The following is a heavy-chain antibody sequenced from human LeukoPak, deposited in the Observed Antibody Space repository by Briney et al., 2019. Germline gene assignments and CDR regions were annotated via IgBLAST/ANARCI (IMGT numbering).Heavy chain of an antibody. Sequence: SVKVSCKASGSTFSSYAISWVRQAPGQGLEWMGGIIPIFGTANYAQKFQGRVTITADESTSTAYMELSSLRSEDTAVYYCARADNLMVYATYDYWGQGTLVTVSS. V-gene: IGHV1-69*01. CDR3: ARADNLMVYATYDY. CDR2: IIPIFGTA. D-gene: IGHD2-8*01. J-gene: IGHJ4*02. CDR1: GSTFSSYA.